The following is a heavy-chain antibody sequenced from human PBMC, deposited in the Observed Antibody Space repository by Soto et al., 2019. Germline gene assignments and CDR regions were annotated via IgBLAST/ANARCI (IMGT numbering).Heavy chain of an antibody. CDR1: GGSLNSYY. J-gene: IGHJ5*02. V-gene: IGHV4-59*08. CDR3: ARHSRITIFEGWFDP. Sequence: SETLSLTCSVSGGSLNSYYWSWIRQPPGKGLEWIGYIYYSGSTDYNPSLKSRVTISVDTSKNQLSLKLSSMTAADTAVYYCARHSRITIFEGWFDPWGQGTLVTVSS. CDR2: IYYSGST. D-gene: IGHD3-3*01.